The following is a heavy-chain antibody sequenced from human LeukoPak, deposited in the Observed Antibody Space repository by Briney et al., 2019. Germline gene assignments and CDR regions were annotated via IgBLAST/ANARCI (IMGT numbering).Heavy chain of an antibody. Sequence: GGSLRLSCAASGFTFSSYSMNWVRQAPGKGLEWVSSISSSSSYIYYADSVKGRFTISRDNAKNSLYLQMNSLRAEDTAVYFCAREGIVGATTLDYWGQGTLVTVSS. CDR1: GFTFSSYS. D-gene: IGHD1-26*01. CDR2: ISSSSSYI. V-gene: IGHV3-21*01. J-gene: IGHJ4*02. CDR3: AREGIVGATTLDY.